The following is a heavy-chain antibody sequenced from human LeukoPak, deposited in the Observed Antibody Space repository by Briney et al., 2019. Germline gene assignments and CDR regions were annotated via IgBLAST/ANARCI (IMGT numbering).Heavy chain of an antibody. D-gene: IGHD2/OR15-2a*01. V-gene: IGHV4-59*02. CDR3: ARDLSVNAFDI. J-gene: IGHJ3*02. CDR2: MHGSGSP. Sequence: SETLSLTCTVSGASVRSDHWNWIRQSPGKGLEWIAYMHGSGSPNYNPSLASRLTLSVDATENLLSLKLTSVTAADTAVYFCARDLSVNAFDIWGQGTLVTVSS. CDR1: GASVRSDH.